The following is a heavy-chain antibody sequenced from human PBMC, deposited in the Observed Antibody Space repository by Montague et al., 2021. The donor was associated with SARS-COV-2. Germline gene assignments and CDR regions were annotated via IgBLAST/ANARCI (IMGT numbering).Heavy chain of an antibody. Sequence: SLRLSCAASGFTVSSNYMSWVRQAPGKGLEWVSVIYSGGSTYYVDSVKGRFTISRDKSKNTLYLQMNSLRAEDTAVYYCARVYGSGSYYGVGMDVWGQGTTVTVSS. CDR2: IYSGGST. CDR3: ARVYGSGSYYGVGMDV. V-gene: IGHV3-66*02. J-gene: IGHJ6*02. D-gene: IGHD3-10*01. CDR1: GFTVSSNY.